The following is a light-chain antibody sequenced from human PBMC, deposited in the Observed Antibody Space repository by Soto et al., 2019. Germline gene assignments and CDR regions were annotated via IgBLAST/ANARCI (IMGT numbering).Light chain of an antibody. CDR1: CSDVGGHNY. J-gene: IGLJ1*01. V-gene: IGLV2-14*01. CDR3: SSYTSSSTYV. Sequence: QSALTQPASVSGSPGQSITISCTGTCSDVGGHNYVSWYQQHPGKAPKLMIYDVSNRPSGVSNRFSGSKSGNTASLTISGLQAEDEADYYCSSYTSSSTYVFGTGTKLTVL. CDR2: DVS.